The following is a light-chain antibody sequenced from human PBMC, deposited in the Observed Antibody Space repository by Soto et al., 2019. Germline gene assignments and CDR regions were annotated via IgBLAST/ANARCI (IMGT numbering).Light chain of an antibody. CDR3: QQYYSTPWT. Sequence: DIVMTQSPDSLAVSLGERATINCKSSQSVLYSSNNKNYLAWYQQKPGQPPKLLIYWASNRESGVPDRFSGSGSGTDFTLTISSLQAEDVAVYSCQQYYSTPWTVGQRTKVEIK. V-gene: IGKV4-1*01. CDR1: QSVLYSSNNKNY. J-gene: IGKJ1*01. CDR2: WAS.